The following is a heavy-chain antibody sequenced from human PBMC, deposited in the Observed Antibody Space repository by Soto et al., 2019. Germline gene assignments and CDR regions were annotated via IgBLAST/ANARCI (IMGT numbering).Heavy chain of an antibody. Sequence: SETRSLTGTVSGGSISSYYWSWIRQPPGKGLEWIGYIYYSGSTNYNPSLKSRVTISVDTSKNQFSLKLSSVTAADTAVYYCARVYGDYPTYYFDYWGQGTLVTVSS. D-gene: IGHD4-17*01. CDR3: ARVYGDYPTYYFDY. CDR2: IYYSGST. V-gene: IGHV4-59*01. CDR1: GGSISSYY. J-gene: IGHJ4*02.